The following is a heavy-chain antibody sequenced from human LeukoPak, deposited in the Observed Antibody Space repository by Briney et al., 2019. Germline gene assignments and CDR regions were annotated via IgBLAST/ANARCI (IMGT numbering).Heavy chain of an antibody. J-gene: IGHJ6*02. CDR3: ARERLVVVGDAYYYYGMDV. CDR1: GFTFSNYK. Sequence: TGGSLRLSCSASGFTFSNYKMNWVRQAPGKGLEWVSSISSSSSYIYYADSVKGRFTISRDNAKNSLFLQMNGLRAEDTAVYYCARERLVVVGDAYYYYGMDVWSQGTTVTVSS. D-gene: IGHD2-2*01. CDR2: ISSSSSYI. V-gene: IGHV3-21*01.